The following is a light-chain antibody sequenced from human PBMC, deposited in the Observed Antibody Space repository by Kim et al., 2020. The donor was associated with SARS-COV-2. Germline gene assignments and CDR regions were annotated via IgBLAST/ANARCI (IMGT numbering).Light chain of an antibody. Sequence: QSVTISCSGSTSNIGNDDVYWYQQLPGTAPRLLIYKNHKRPSGVPDRFSGSKSGTSASLAISGLRSEDEADYYCATWADTLSGPGVFGGGTKLTVL. CDR2: KNH. CDR1: TSNIGNDD. V-gene: IGLV1-47*01. J-gene: IGLJ3*02. CDR3: ATWADTLSGPGV.